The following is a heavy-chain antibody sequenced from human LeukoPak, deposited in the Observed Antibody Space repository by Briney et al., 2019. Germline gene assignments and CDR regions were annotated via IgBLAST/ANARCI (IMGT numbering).Heavy chain of an antibody. Sequence: GGSLRLSCAASGFTFSSYWMSWVRQAPGMGLEWVANIKQDGSEKYYVDSVKGRFTVSRDNAKNSLYLQMNSLRAEDTAVYYCARAPPAGIAAAGTLFFDYWGQGTLVTVSS. J-gene: IGHJ4*02. D-gene: IGHD6-13*01. CDR1: GFTFSSYW. CDR3: ARAPPAGIAAAGTLFFDY. V-gene: IGHV3-7*01. CDR2: IKQDGSEK.